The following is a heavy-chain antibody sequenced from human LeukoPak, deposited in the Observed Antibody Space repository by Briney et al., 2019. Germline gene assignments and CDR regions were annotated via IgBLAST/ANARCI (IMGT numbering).Heavy chain of an antibody. D-gene: IGHD6-13*01. J-gene: IGHJ4*02. CDR2: IYYSGST. Sequence: SETLSLTCTVSGGSISSYYWSWIRQPPGKVLEWIGYIYYSGSTNYNPSLKSRVTISVDTSKNQFSLKLSSVTAADTAVYYCARLAAAGFSFDYWGQGTPVTVSS. V-gene: IGHV4-59*01. CDR3: ARLAAAGFSFDY. CDR1: GGSISSYY.